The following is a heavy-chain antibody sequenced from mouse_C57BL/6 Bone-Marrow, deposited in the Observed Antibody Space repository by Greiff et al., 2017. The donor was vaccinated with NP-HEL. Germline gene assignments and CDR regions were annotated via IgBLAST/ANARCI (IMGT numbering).Heavy chain of an antibody. CDR3: AKDGITTYAMDY. D-gene: IGHD2-4*01. Sequence: EVMLVESGGGLVQPGESLKLSCESNEYEFPSHDMSWVRKTPEKRLELVAAINSDGGSTYYPDTMERRFIISRDNTKKTLYLQMSSLRSEDTALYYCAKDGITTYAMDYWGQGTSVTVSS. CDR2: INSDGGST. CDR1: EYEFPSHD. V-gene: IGHV5-2*01. J-gene: IGHJ4*01.